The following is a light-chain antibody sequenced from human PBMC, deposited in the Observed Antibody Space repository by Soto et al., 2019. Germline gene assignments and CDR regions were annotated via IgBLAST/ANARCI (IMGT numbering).Light chain of an antibody. V-gene: IGKV3-15*01. Sequence: EIVMTQSPATLSVSPGERATLSCRASQSVSSYLAWYQQKPGQAPRLLIYAASTRATGIPARFSGSGSGTEFTLTISSLQSEDFAVYYCQQYNNWSFGQGTKVDIK. J-gene: IGKJ1*01. CDR2: AAS. CDR1: QSVSSY. CDR3: QQYNNWS.